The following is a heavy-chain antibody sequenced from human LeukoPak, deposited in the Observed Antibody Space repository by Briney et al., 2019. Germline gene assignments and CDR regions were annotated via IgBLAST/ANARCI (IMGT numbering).Heavy chain of an antibody. V-gene: IGHV4-39*01. CDR1: GGSISSRSYY. D-gene: IGHD3-3*02. CDR3: ARHAFYGAFYFDF. J-gene: IGHJ4*02. CDR2: IYYSGST. Sequence: SETLSLTCTVSGGSISSRSYYWGWIRQPPGKGLEWIGSIYYSGSTYYNPSLKSRVTISVDTSKNQFSLKLSSVTAADTAVYHCARHAFYGAFYFDFWGQGTLVTVSS.